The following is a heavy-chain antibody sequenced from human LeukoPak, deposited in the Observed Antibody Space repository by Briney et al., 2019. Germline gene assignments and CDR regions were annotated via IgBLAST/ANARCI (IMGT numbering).Heavy chain of an antibody. V-gene: IGHV4-59*11. CDR2: IYHTGTT. D-gene: IGHD6-6*01. CDR3: AKEGGPARPGLDS. Sequence: SETLSLTCTVSGASMSGHYWTWIRQDPGTGLEWIGNIYHTGTTSYNPALVSRVTISLDTSNNQFSLKLTSVTAADTAVYYCAKEGGPARPGLDSWGQGTLVTVSS. J-gene: IGHJ4*02. CDR1: GASMSGHY.